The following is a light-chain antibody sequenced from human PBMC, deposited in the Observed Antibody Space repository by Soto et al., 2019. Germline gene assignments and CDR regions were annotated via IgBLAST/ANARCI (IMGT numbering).Light chain of an antibody. V-gene: IGKV1-27*01. CDR1: QDISNS. Sequence: DIQMTQSPSSLSASIGDRVTITCRASQDISNSLAWFQQKPGKAPKVLIYAASSLRSGAPSRFSGSGYGTDFTLTISSLQPEDVATYYCQKYNRAPRTFGQGTEVEIK. J-gene: IGKJ1*01. CDR3: QKYNRAPRT. CDR2: AAS.